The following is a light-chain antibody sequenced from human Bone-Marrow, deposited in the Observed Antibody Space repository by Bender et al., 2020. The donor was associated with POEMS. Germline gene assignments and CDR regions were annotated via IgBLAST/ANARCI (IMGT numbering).Light chain of an antibody. Sequence: QAVLTQPSSLSASPGASASLTCTLRSGINVGTYRIYWYQQKPGSPPQYLLRYKSDSDKQQGSGVPSRFSGSKETSANAGILLISGLQSEDEADYYCAVWDDSLNGWVFGGGTKLTVL. J-gene: IGLJ3*02. V-gene: IGLV5-45*03. CDR3: AVWDDSLNGWV. CDR1: SGINVGTYR. CDR2: YKSDSDK.